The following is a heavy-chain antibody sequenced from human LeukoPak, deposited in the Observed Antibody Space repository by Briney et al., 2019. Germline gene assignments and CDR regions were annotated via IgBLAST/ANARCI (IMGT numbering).Heavy chain of an antibody. CDR2: ISDIGSI. CDR3: AGHHPRNTVDF. Sequence: SETLSITCTVSGGSISSYYWSWIRQPPGKGLEWIAYISDIGSINYNPSLKSRVTISLDTSKNQFSLKLSSVTAADTAVYYCAGHHPRNTVDFWGQGTLVTVSS. CDR1: GGSISSYY. J-gene: IGHJ4*02. V-gene: IGHV4-59*08. D-gene: IGHD2/OR15-2a*01.